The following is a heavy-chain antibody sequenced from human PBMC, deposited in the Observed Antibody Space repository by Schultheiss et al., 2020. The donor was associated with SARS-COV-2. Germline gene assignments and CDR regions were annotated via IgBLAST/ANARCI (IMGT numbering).Heavy chain of an antibody. V-gene: IGHV4-34*01. CDR1: GGSFSPYS. Sequence: SQTLSLTCAVYGGSFSPYSCSWIRQPPGKGLEWIGEINHSGSTNYNPSLKSRVTISVDRSKNQFSLKLSSVTAADTAVYYCARDSGSYDSSGYFDYWGQGTLVTVSS. CDR2: INHSGST. J-gene: IGHJ4*02. CDR3: ARDSGSYDSSGYFDY. D-gene: IGHD3-22*01.